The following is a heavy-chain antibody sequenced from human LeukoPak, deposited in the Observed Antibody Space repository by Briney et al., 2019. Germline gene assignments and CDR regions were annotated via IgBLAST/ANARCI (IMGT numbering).Heavy chain of an antibody. CDR3: AKDLGIGGSGF. Sequence: PGGTLRLSCAASGFSFSSFGMSWFRQAPRKGLEWVSTISATGGNTYYADSVKGRFTISRDNSKNTLYPQMNILRGEDTATYYCAKDLGIGGSGFWGQGTLVTVSS. D-gene: IGHD3-22*01. J-gene: IGHJ4*02. V-gene: IGHV3-23*01. CDR1: GFSFSSFG. CDR2: ISATGGNT.